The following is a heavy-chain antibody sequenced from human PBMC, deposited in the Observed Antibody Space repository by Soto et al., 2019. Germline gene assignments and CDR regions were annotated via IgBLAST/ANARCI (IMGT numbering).Heavy chain of an antibody. J-gene: IGHJ3*02. Sequence: QEQLQQWGAGLLKPSETLSLTCAVYGGFVSSGNYYWSWIRQPPGKGLEWIGEMSHSGATHFNPSLRSRVTISVDTSKKQFSLTRRSVTAAATALYYCARVGRGTATTVVDAFDIWGPGTMVTVSS. V-gene: IGHV4-34*01. CDR2: MSHSGAT. D-gene: IGHD1-1*01. CDR1: GGFVSSGNYY. CDR3: ARVGRGTATTVVDAFDI.